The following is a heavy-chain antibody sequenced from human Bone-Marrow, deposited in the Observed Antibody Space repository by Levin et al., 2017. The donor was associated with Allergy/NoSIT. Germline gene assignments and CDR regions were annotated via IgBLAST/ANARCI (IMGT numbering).Heavy chain of an antibody. CDR2: ISWNSANI. CDR3: ARDMVAVIDYGMDV. Sequence: PPGGSLRLSCVVSGFTFDDHGMHWVRQAPGKGLEWVSGISWNSANIGYADSVKGRFTISRDNAKNSLFLQMNSLRPEDTALYYCARDMVAVIDYGMDVWGQGTTVTVSS. V-gene: IGHV3-9*01. D-gene: IGHD3-22*01. J-gene: IGHJ6*02. CDR1: GFTFDDHG.